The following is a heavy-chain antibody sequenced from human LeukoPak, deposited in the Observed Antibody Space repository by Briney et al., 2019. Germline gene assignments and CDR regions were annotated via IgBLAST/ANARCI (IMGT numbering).Heavy chain of an antibody. V-gene: IGHV3-23*01. CDR3: ASARGYSSEYK. Sequence: PGESLRLSCAASGFTFTDAWTTWVRQAPGKGLEWVSSMSGSGSSTYYADSVKGRFTISRDNSKNTLYLRMNSLRAEDTALYYCASARGYSSEYKWGQGTLVTVSS. CDR2: MSGSGSST. J-gene: IGHJ4*02. D-gene: IGHD6-19*01. CDR1: GFTFTDAW.